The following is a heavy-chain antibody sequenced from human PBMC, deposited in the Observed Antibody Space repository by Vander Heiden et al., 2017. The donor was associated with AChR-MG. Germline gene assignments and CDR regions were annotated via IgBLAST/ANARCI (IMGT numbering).Heavy chain of an antibody. CDR3: ARHRWGSDDYFDY. Sequence: QLQLQESGPGLVKSSETLSLTCSVSGVYLSSHLYYWGWVRQSPGKGLEWIGSLYYNGNTYYPSSLKSRGTVSGDTSKNQFSLKLRSVTAADTAVYYCARHRWGSDDYFDYWGRGILVTVS. V-gene: IGHV4-39*01. J-gene: IGHJ4*02. CDR1: GVYLSSHLYY. CDR2: LYYNGNT. D-gene: IGHD2-21*01.